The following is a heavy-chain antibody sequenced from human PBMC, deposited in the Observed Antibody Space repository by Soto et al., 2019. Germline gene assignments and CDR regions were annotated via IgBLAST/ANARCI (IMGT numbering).Heavy chain of an antibody. J-gene: IGHJ6*02. CDR2: IRDDGST. D-gene: IGHD3-10*01. Sequence: PSESLSLTSSDSRVSICNHNWGWIPLPSGKGMEWIGYIRDDGSTSYNPSLSSRVTMSLDTSKKEFSLKLTSVTAADTAVYYCMRQGFGVLHGLVDVWGQGTTVTVSS. V-gene: IGHV4-59*08. CDR3: MRQGFGVLHGLVDV. CDR1: RVSICNHN.